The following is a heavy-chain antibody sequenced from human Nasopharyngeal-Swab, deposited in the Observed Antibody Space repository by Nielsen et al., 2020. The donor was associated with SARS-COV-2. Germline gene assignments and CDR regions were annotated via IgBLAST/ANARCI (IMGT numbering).Heavy chain of an antibody. CDR1: GCSIIGYY. CDR2: IYHTGST. V-gene: IGHV4-59*01. CDR3: ARDRPNYGMDV. Sequence: SETLSLTCPVSGCSIIGYYWSWIRQPPGKGLEWFGNIYHTGSTKYNPSLKSRVTISIDTSKNQFSLKLSSVTAADTAVYYCARDRPNYGMDVWGRGTTVTVSS. J-gene: IGHJ6*02.